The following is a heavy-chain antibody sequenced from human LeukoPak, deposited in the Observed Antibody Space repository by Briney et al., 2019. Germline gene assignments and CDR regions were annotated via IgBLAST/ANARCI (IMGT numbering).Heavy chain of an antibody. CDR2: IYFLGST. Sequence: SETLSLTCNVSGGSISSHYWSWIRQPPGKGLEWIGYIYFLGSTNYNPSLKSRVTISVDTSKNQFSLKLSSVTAADTAVYYCARGDSSSWLYYFDYWGQGTLVTVSS. CDR3: ARGDSSSWLYYFDY. D-gene: IGHD6-13*01. CDR1: GGSISSHY. J-gene: IGHJ4*02. V-gene: IGHV4-59*08.